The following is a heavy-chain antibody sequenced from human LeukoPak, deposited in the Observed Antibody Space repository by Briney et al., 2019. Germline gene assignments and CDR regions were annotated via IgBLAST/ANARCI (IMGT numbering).Heavy chain of an antibody. CDR1: GGSISSGDYY. D-gene: IGHD2-2*01. V-gene: IGHV4-30-4*01. Sequence: PSETLSLTCTVSGGSISSGDYYWSWIRQPPGKGLGRIGYIYYSGSPYYNPSLKSRVTISVDTSKNQFSLKLSSVTAADTAVYYCARGDMVVVPAAPYFDCWGQGTLVTVSS. J-gene: IGHJ4*02. CDR3: ARGDMVVVPAAPYFDC. CDR2: IYYSGSP.